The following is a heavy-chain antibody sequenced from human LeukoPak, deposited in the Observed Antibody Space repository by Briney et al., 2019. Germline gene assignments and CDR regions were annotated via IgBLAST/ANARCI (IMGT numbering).Heavy chain of an antibody. Sequence: GGSLRLSCAASGFTFSSHGMDWVRQAPGKGLEWVSAISGSGGSTYYADSVKGRFTISRDNSKNTLYLQMNSLRAEDTAVYYCAKDRKAAAGTKIDYWGQGTLVTVSS. J-gene: IGHJ4*02. V-gene: IGHV3-23*01. CDR1: GFTFSSHG. CDR2: ISGSGGST. D-gene: IGHD6-13*01. CDR3: AKDRKAAAGTKIDY.